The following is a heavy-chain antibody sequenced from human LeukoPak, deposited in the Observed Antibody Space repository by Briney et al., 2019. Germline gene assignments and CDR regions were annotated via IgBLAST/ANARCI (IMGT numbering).Heavy chain of an antibody. CDR1: GGSISSSSYY. CDR3: ARDSYAGYGSYYFDY. Sequence: SETLSLTCTVSGGSISSSSYYWRWIRQPAGKGLEWIGRIYTSGSTNYNPSLKSRVTISVDTSKNQFSLKLSSVTAADTAVYYCARDSYAGYGSYYFDYWGQGTLVTVS. CDR2: IYTSGST. D-gene: IGHD3-9*01. V-gene: IGHV4-61*02. J-gene: IGHJ4*02.